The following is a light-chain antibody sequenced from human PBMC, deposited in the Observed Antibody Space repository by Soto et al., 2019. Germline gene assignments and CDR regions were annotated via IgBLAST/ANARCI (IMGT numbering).Light chain of an antibody. CDR3: QQYYNSPWT. J-gene: IGKJ1*01. CDR1: QSVLYSSNNKNY. CDR2: WAS. Sequence: DIVMTQSPDSLAVSVGERATINCKSSQSVLYSSNNKNYLAWFQQKPGQPPKLLIYWASVRESGVPDRFSGSGSGTDFTLTINSLQAKDVAVYYCQQYYNSPWTFGQGTKVENK. V-gene: IGKV4-1*01.